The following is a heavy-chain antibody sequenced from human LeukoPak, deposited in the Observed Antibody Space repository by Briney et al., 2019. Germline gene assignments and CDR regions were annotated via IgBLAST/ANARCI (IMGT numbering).Heavy chain of an antibody. CDR3: ASGIVGATRS. Sequence: GGSLRLSCAASGFTFSSYWMSWVRQAPGKRLEWVANIKQDGSEKYYVDSVKGRFTISRDNAKNSLYLQMNSLRAEDTAAYYCASGIVGATRSWGQGTLVTVSS. V-gene: IGHV3-7*01. D-gene: IGHD1-26*01. CDR1: GFTFSSYW. J-gene: IGHJ4*02. CDR2: IKQDGSEK.